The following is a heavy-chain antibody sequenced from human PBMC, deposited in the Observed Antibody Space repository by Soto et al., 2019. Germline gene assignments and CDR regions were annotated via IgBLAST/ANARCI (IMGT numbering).Heavy chain of an antibody. CDR1: GGTFSSYA. D-gene: IGHD2-2*01. CDR2: IIPIFGTA. J-gene: IGHJ4*02. CDR3: AREYCSSTSCPSPGHY. Sequence: SVKVSCKASGGTFSSYAISWVRQAPGQGLEWMGGIIPIFGTANYAQKFQGRVTITADESTSTANMELSSLRSEDTAVYYCAREYCSSTSCPSPGHYWGQGTLVTVSS. V-gene: IGHV1-69*13.